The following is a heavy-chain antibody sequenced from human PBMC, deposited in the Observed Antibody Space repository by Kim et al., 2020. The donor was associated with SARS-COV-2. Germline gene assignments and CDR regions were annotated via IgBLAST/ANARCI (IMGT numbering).Heavy chain of an antibody. J-gene: IGHJ4*02. D-gene: IGHD6-13*01. V-gene: IGHV3-9*01. CDR1: GFTFGDYA. CDR3: EKVSLAEEFDY. Sequence: GGSLRLSCAASGFTFGDYAMHWVRQAPGKGLEWVSGISWNSGSIGYADSVKGRFTISRDNAKNSQYLQMNSLRAEDTALYYCEKVSLAEEFDYWGQGTLGTVSS. CDR2: ISWNSGSI.